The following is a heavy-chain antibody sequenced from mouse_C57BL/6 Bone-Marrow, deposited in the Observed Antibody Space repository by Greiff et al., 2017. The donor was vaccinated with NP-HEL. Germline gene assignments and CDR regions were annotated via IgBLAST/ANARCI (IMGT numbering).Heavy chain of an antibody. D-gene: IGHD1-1*01. Sequence: VKLQQSGPGLVAPSQSLSITCTVSGFSLTSYGVDWVRQSPGKGLEWLGVIWGVGSTNYNSALKSRLSISKDNSKSQVFLKMNSLQTDDTAMYYCATNYGSSSAWFAYWGQGTLVTVSA. CDR3: ATNYGSSSAWFAY. CDR2: IWGVGST. CDR1: GFSLTSYG. V-gene: IGHV2-6*01. J-gene: IGHJ3*01.